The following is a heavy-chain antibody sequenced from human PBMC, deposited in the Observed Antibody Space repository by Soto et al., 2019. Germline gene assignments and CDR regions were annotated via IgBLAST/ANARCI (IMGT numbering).Heavy chain of an antibody. CDR3: AGRKYLDY. Sequence: EVQLVESGGDLVQPGRSLRLSCTTSGFTFGDYAMSWFRQAPGKGLEWIGYIRSKTYGGTTEYAASVKGRFTISRDDSKRVAHLQMNSLESEDTAVYYCAGRKYLDYWGQGTLVTVSS. V-gene: IGHV3-49*03. CDR2: IRSKTYGGTT. CDR1: GFTFGDYA. J-gene: IGHJ4*02.